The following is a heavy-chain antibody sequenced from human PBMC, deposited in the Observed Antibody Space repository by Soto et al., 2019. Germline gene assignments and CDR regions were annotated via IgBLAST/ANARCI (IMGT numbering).Heavy chain of an antibody. V-gene: IGHV3-33*01. Sequence: QVQLVESRGGVVQPGRSLRLSCAASGFTFSSYGMHWVRQAPGKGLEWVAVIWYDGSNKYYADSVKGRFTISRDNSKNTLYLQMNSLRAEDTAVYYCARGAGGSSDHWYFDLWGRGTLVTVSS. J-gene: IGHJ2*01. CDR1: GFTFSSYG. CDR3: ARGAGGSSDHWYFDL. D-gene: IGHD2-15*01. CDR2: IWYDGSNK.